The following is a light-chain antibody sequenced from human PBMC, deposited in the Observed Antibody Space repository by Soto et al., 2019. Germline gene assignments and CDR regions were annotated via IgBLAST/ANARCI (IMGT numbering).Light chain of an antibody. CDR3: SSYAGSRPMI. V-gene: IGLV2-14*01. CDR2: EVS. CDR1: SNDVGGYNY. Sequence: QSALTQPASVSGSPGQSITISCTGTSNDVGGYNYVSWYQQHPGKAPKLMIYEVSNRPSGVSHRFSGSKSGNTASLTISGLQAEDEADYYCSSYAGSRPMIFGGGTKVTVL. J-gene: IGLJ2*01.